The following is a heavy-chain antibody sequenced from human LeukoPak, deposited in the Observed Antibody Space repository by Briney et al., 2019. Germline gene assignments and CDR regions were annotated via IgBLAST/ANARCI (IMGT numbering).Heavy chain of an antibody. J-gene: IGHJ4*02. D-gene: IGHD3-10*01. CDR2: ITINIDRT. CDR3: VKPARGSGIQNGFDY. CDR1: GFTFSNYA. V-gene: IGHV3-64D*06. Sequence: GGSLRLSCSASGFTFSNYAMHWVRQAPGKGLEYVSAITINIDRTFYADSVQGRFTISRDNSANTLYLQMSSLRPEDTAVYYCVKPARGSGIQNGFDYWGQGALVTVSS.